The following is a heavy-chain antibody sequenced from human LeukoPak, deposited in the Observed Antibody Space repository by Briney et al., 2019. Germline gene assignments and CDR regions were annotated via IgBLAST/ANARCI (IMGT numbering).Heavy chain of an antibody. J-gene: IGHJ4*02. D-gene: IGHD6-19*01. CDR1: GYTFTSCG. CDR2: ISAYNGNT. Sequence: ASVKVSCKASGYTFTSCGISWVRQAPGQGLEWMGWISAYNGNTNYAQRLQGRVTMTTDTSTSTAHMELRSLRSDDTAVYYCARDDWQWLELDYWGQGTLVTVSS. V-gene: IGHV1-18*01. CDR3: ARDDWQWLELDY.